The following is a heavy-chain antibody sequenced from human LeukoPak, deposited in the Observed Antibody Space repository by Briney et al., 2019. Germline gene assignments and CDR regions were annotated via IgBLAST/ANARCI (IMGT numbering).Heavy chain of an antibody. CDR2: IYYSGST. Sequence: SETLSLTCTVSGGSISSGGYYWSWIRQHPGKGLECIGYIYYSGSTYYNPSLKSRVTISVDTSKNQFSLKLSSVTAADTAVYYCARAEPVPKTYYYDSSGYDTTNWFDPWGQGTLVTVSS. CDR1: GGSISSGGYY. V-gene: IGHV4-31*03. CDR3: ARAEPVPKTYYYDSSGYDTTNWFDP. J-gene: IGHJ5*02. D-gene: IGHD3-22*01.